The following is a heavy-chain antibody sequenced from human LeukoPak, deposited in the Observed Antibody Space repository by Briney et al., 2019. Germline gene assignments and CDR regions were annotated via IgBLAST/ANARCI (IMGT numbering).Heavy chain of an antibody. D-gene: IGHD3-10*01. CDR3: ARAWDYYGSGSYAFGGY. CDR1: GYTFTSYD. V-gene: IGHV1-8*01. CDR2: MNPNSGNT. J-gene: IGHJ4*02. Sequence: ASVKVSCKASGYTFTSYDINWVRQATGQGLEWMGWMNPNSGNTGYAQKFQGRVTMTRNTSISTAYMELSSLRSEDTAVYYCARAWDYYGSGSYAFGGYWGQGTLVTVSS.